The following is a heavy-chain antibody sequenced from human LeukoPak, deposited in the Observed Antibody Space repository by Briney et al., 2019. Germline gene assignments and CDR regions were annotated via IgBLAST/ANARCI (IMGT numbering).Heavy chain of an antibody. D-gene: IGHD2-8*01. J-gene: IGHJ4*02. Sequence: GGSLRLSCAASGFTFSSYAMSWVRQAPGKVLEWVSTISGSGGSTYYADSVKGRFTISRDNSKNTVYLQMNSLRAEDTAVYYCSKDRSCTNGVCYGDFDYWGQGTLVTVSS. CDR1: GFTFSSYA. V-gene: IGHV3-23*01. CDR3: SKDRSCTNGVCYGDFDY. CDR2: ISGSGGST.